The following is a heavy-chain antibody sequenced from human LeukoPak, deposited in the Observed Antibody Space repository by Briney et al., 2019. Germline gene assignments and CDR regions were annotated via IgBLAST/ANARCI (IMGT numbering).Heavy chain of an antibody. J-gene: IGHJ6*02. V-gene: IGHV4-34*01. CDR2: INHSGST. CDR3: ARGVGRGHYYGMDV. D-gene: IGHD3-10*01. CDR1: GGSFGGYY. Sequence: TSETLSLTCAVYGGSFGGYYWSWIRQPPGKGLEWIGEINHSGSTNYNPSLKSRVTISVDTSKNQFSLKLSSVTAADTAVYYCARGVGRGHYYGMDVWGQGTTVTVSS.